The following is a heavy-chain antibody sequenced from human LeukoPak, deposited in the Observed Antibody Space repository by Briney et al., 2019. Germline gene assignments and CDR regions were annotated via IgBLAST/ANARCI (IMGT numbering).Heavy chain of an antibody. Sequence: SETLSLTCAVYGGSFSGYYWSWIRQPPGKVLEWIGEINHSGSTNYNPSLKSRVTISVDTSKNQFSLKLSSVTAADTAVYYCASHSSGWRGYYFDYWGQGTLVTVSS. CDR3: ASHSSGWRGYYFDY. V-gene: IGHV4-34*01. CDR1: GGSFSGYY. J-gene: IGHJ4*02. D-gene: IGHD6-19*01. CDR2: INHSGST.